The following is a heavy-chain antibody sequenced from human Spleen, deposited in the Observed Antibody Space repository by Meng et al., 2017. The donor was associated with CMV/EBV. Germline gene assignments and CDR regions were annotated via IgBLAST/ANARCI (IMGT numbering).Heavy chain of an antibody. D-gene: IGHD4-17*01. V-gene: IGHV4-30-4*01. CDR3: ARDRKHYGERGWFDP. J-gene: IGHJ5*02. Sequence: QVPAQEWGPGPVQPSQTLSLTCTVSGGSISSGDYYWSWIRQPPGKGLEWIGYIYYSGSTYSNASLKSRVTISIDRSKNQFSLKLSSVTAADTAVYYCARDRKHYGERGWFDPWGQGTLVTVSS. CDR1: GGSISSGDYY. CDR2: IYYSGST.